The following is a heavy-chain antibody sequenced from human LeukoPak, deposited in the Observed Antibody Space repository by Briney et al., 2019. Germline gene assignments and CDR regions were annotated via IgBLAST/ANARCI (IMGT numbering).Heavy chain of an antibody. CDR1: GGTFNSYA. D-gene: IGHD2-15*01. CDR2: IIPIFGTA. Sequence: GPTVKLSCKASGGTFNSYAISGVRQAPGQGLEWMGEIIPIFGTANYAQKFQGRVTITADESTSTAYMELSRLRSEDTAVYYCARDIVVVVAAEEEYYFDYWGQGTLVTVSS. CDR3: ARDIVVVVAAEEEYYFDY. J-gene: IGHJ4*02. V-gene: IGHV1-69*01.